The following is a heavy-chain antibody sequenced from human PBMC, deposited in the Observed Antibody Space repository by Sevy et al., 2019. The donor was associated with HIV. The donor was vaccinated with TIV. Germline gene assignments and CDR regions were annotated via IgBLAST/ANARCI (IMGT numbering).Heavy chain of an antibody. CDR3: ITDPGYRGYDEEVINYYYYGMDV. CDR2: IKSKTDGRTI. V-gene: IGHV3-15*01. D-gene: IGHD5-12*01. Sequence: GGSLRLSCAASGFTLSSAWMSWVRLAPGKGLEWVGRIKSKTDGRTIDYAAPVKGRFTISREDSKNTLYLQMNSLKTEDTAVYYCITDPGYRGYDEEVINYYYYGMDVWGQGTTVTVSS. J-gene: IGHJ6*02. CDR1: GFTLSSAW.